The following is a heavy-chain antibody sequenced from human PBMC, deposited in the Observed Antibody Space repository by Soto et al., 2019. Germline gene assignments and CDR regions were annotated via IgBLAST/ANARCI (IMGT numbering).Heavy chain of an antibody. D-gene: IGHD3-22*01. CDR1: GFTFSSYA. J-gene: IGHJ6*02. V-gene: IGHV3-30-3*01. CDR2: ISYDGSNK. Sequence: QVQLVESGGGVVQPGRSLRLSCAASGFTFSSYAMHWVRQAPGKGLEWVAVISYDGSNKYYADSVKGRFTISRDNSKNTLYLQMNSLRAEDMAVYYCARDQITMIVVGTGYYYYYGMDVWGQGTTVTVSS. CDR3: ARDQITMIVVGTGYYYYYGMDV.